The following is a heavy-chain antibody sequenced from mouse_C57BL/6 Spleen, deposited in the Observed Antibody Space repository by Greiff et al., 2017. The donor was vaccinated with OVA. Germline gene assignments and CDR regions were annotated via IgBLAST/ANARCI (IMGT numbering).Heavy chain of an antibody. J-gene: IGHJ3*01. CDR2: ISSGGDYI. CDR1: GFTFSSYA. V-gene: IGHV5-9-1*02. D-gene: IGHD3-2*02. CDR3: TRAAQARFAY. Sequence: EVQGVESGAGLVKPGGSLKLSCAASGFTFSSYAMSWVRQTPEKRLEWVAYISSGGDYIYYADTVKGRFTLSRDNARNTLYLQMSSLKSEDTAMYYCTRAAQARFAYWGQGTLVTVSA.